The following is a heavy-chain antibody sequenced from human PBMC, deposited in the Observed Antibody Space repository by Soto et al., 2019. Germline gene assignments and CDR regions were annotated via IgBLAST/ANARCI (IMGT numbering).Heavy chain of an antibody. J-gene: IGHJ4*02. CDR2: ISAYNGNT. CDR1: GYTFTSYG. CDR3: ARGTLRLVPAAMPPDY. D-gene: IGHD2-2*01. Sequence: QVQLVQSGAEVKKPGASVKVSCKASGYTFTSYGISWVRQAPGQGLEWMGWISAYNGNTNYAQKLQGRVTMTTDTSTSTAYMELGSLRSDDTAVYYGARGTLRLVPAAMPPDYWGQGPLVTVSS. V-gene: IGHV1-18*01.